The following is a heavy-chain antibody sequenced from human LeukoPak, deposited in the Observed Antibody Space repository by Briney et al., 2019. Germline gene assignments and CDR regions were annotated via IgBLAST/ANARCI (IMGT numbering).Heavy chain of an antibody. CDR2: IYYSGST. J-gene: IGHJ4*02. CDR3: ARDLGYSYGSEY. D-gene: IGHD5-18*01. CDR1: GGSISSYY. V-gene: IGHV4-59*01. Sequence: SETLSLTCTVSGGSISSYYWSWIRQPPGKGLEWIGYIYYSGSTNYNPSLKSRVTISVDTSKNQFSLKLSSVTAADTAVYYCARDLGYSYGSEYWGQGTLVTVSS.